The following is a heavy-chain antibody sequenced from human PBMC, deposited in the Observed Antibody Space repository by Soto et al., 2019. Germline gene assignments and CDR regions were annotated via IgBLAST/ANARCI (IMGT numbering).Heavy chain of an antibody. Sequence: GGSLRLSCGASGFTFSSYAMTWVRLGGGRGLEWVATIAGCGGMTYYTNSVRGRFTISGDNSKNTVSLQMSSLRAEDTAMYFCAKVNFFDTPGTFDVWGQGTPVTVSS. J-gene: IGHJ3*01. V-gene: IGHV3-23*01. CDR2: IAGCGGMT. CDR3: AKVNFFDTPGTFDV. D-gene: IGHD2-15*01. CDR1: GFTFSSYA.